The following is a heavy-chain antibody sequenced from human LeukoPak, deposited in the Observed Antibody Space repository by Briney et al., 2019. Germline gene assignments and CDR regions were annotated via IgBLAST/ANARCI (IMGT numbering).Heavy chain of an antibody. CDR1: GFTFSSYA. J-gene: IGHJ5*02. CDR2: ISYDGSNK. D-gene: IGHD2-2*01. Sequence: GGSLRLSCAASGFTFSSYAMHWVRQAPGKGLEWVAVISYDGSNKYYADSVKGRFTISSDNSKNTLYLQMNSLRAEDTAVYYCARGGFALNVPVVGLNWFDPWGQGTLVTVSS. CDR3: ARGGFALNVPVVGLNWFDP. V-gene: IGHV3-30-3*01.